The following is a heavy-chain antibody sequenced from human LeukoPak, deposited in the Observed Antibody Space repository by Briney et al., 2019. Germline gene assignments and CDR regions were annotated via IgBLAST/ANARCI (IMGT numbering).Heavy chain of an antibody. Sequence: GASVKVSCKASGGTFSSYAISWVRQAPGQGLEWMGGIIPIFGTANYAQKFQGRVTITADESTSTAYMELSSLRSEDTAVYYCARETVRIAAAGLFDYWGQGTLVTVSS. CDR3: ARETVRIAAAGLFDY. CDR2: IIPIFGTA. CDR1: GGTFSSYA. D-gene: IGHD6-13*01. J-gene: IGHJ4*02. V-gene: IGHV1-69*01.